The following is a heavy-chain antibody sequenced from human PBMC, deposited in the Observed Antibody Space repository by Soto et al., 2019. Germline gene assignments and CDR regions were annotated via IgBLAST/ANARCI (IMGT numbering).Heavy chain of an antibody. CDR1: GYPFTSYG. CDR3: ARVVTGAPQRNNWFDP. CDR2: ISAYNGNT. D-gene: IGHD3-10*01. Sequence: GSVQVSCTASGYPFTSYGISLVRQAPGQGLEWIGWISAYNGNTNYAQKLQGRVTMTTDTSTSTAYMELRSLRSDDTAVYYCARVVTGAPQRNNWFDPWGQGTMVTVSS. V-gene: IGHV1-18*04. J-gene: IGHJ5*02.